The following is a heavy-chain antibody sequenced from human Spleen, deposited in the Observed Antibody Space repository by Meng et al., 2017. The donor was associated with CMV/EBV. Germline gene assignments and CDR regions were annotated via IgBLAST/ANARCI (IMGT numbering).Heavy chain of an antibody. CDR1: GYSFTSYW. V-gene: IGHV5-51*01. CDR3: AGGGSSKDAFDI. CDR2: IYPGDSDS. J-gene: IGHJ3*02. D-gene: IGHD3-10*01. Sequence: KVSCKGSGYSFTSYWIGWVRQMPGKGLEWMGIIYPGDSDSRYSPSFQGRVTISADKSISTAYLQWSSLKASDTAIYYCAGGGSSKDAFDIWGQGTMVTVSS.